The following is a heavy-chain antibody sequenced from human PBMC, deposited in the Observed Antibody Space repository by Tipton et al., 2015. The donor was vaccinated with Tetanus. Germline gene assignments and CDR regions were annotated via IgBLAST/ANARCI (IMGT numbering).Heavy chain of an antibody. CDR2: IYYSGSG. J-gene: IGHJ4*02. CDR1: GGSISSGGYY. D-gene: IGHD6-19*01. V-gene: IGHV4-61*08. CDR3: SRAGRGSGGTGSFY. Sequence: LRLSCTVPGGSISSGGYYWSWIRQHPGKGLEWIGYIYYSGSGNYNPSLKGRVTMSLDTSKNQVSLNLTSVTAADTAVYYCSRAGRGSGGTGSFYWGQGALVAVSS.